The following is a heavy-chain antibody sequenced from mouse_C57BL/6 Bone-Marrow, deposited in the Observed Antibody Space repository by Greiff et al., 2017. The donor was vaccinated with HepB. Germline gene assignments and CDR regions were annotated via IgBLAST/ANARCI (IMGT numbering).Heavy chain of an antibody. Sequence: EVQGVESGGGLVQPGGSLKLSCAASGFTFSDYGMAWVRQAPRKGPEWVAFISNLACSIYYADTVTGRVTISRENAKNTLYLEMSSLRSEDTAMYYCGRTNHSNPYAMDYWGQGTSVTVSS. D-gene: IGHD2-5*01. V-gene: IGHV5-15*01. CDR2: ISNLACSI. CDR3: GRTNHSNPYAMDY. J-gene: IGHJ4*01. CDR1: GFTFSDYG.